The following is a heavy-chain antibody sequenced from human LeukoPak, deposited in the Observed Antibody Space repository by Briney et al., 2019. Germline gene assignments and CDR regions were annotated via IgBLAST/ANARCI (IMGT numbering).Heavy chain of an antibody. CDR1: GYSISSGYY. Sequence: SETLSLTCTVSGYSISSGYYWGWIRQPPGKGLEWIGSIYHSGSTYYTPSLKSRVTISVDTSKNQFSLKLSSVTAADTAVYYCGRSIAAAAYYFDYWGQGTLVTVSS. CDR3: GRSIAAAAYYFDY. D-gene: IGHD6-13*01. CDR2: IYHSGST. V-gene: IGHV4-38-2*02. J-gene: IGHJ4*02.